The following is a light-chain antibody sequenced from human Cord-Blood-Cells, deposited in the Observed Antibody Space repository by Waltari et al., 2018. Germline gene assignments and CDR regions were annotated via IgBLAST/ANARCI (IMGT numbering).Light chain of an antibody. V-gene: IGKV2-28*01. CDR1: QSLLHSNGYNY. Sequence: VMTQSPLSLPVAPGEPASISCRSSQSLLHSNGYNYLDWYLQKPGQSPQLLIYWGSNRASGVPDRFSGSGSGTDFTLKISRVEAEDVGVYYCMQALQTVFTFGPGTKVDIK. J-gene: IGKJ3*01. CDR3: MQALQTVFT. CDR2: WGS.